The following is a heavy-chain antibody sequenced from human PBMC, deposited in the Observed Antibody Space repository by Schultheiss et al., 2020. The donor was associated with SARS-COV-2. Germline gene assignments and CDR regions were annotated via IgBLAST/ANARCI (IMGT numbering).Heavy chain of an antibody. J-gene: IGHJ6*02. Sequence: SETLSLTCTVSGGSISSYCWSWIRQPPGKGLEWIGYIYYSGSTNYNPSLKSRVTISVDTSKNQFSLKLSSVTAADTAVYYCARLNYYYGMDVWGQGTTVTVSS. CDR2: IYYSGST. CDR1: GGSISSYC. CDR3: ARLNYYYGMDV. V-gene: IGHV4-59*08.